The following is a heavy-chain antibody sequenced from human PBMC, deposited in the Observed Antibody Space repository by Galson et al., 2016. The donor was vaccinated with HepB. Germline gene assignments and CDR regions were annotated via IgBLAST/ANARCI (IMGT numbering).Heavy chain of an antibody. V-gene: IGHV2-5*01. Sequence: PALVKPTQTLTLTCTFSGFSLSTSAVGVGWIRQPPGKALEWLALIYWNNDKRYSPSLKSRLTITKDTSKKRVFLIMTNMDPVDTATYHCVHAYHKYCSRTTCYTIFDYWGQGTLVTVSS. D-gene: IGHD2-2*02. CDR2: IYWNNDK. CDR1: GFSLSTSAVG. CDR3: VHAYHKYCSRTTCYTIFDY. J-gene: IGHJ4*02.